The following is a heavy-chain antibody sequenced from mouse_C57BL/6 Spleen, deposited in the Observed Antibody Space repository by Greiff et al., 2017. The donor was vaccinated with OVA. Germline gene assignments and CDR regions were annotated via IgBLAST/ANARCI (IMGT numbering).Heavy chain of an antibody. J-gene: IGHJ3*01. Sequence: VQLQQPGAELVMPGASVKLSCKASGYTFTSYWMHWVKQRPGQGLEWIGEIDPSESYTNYNQKFKGKSTLTVDKSSSTAYMQLSSLTSEDSAVYYCARGSDYAPFAYWGQGTLVTVSA. CDR3: ARGSDYAPFAY. CDR2: IDPSESYT. V-gene: IGHV1-69*01. D-gene: IGHD2-13*01. CDR1: GYTFTSYW.